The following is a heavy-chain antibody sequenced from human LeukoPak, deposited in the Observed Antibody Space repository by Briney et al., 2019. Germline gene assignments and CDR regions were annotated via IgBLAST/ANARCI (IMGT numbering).Heavy chain of an antibody. Sequence: HPGGSLRLSCAASGFTFSSYWIHWVRQAPGKGLVWVSRINSDGSSTTYADSVKGRFTISRDNAKNTLYLQMNSLRAEDTAVYYCARGGSSWSGYFQHWGQGTLVTVSS. D-gene: IGHD6-13*01. CDR3: ARGGSSWSGYFQH. V-gene: IGHV3-74*01. CDR1: GFTFSSYW. J-gene: IGHJ1*01. CDR2: INSDGSST.